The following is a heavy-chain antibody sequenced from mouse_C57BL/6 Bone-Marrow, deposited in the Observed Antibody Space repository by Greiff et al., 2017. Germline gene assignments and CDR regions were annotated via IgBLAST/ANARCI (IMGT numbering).Heavy chain of an antibody. D-gene: IGHD2-2*01. Sequence: VQLQQSGPELVKPGASVKISCKASGYAFSSSWMNWVKQRPGKGLEWIGRIYPGDGDPNYNGKFKGKATLTADKSSSTAYMQLSSLTSDDSAVYFCARGRIYYGYDWGQGTTLTVSS. CDR3: ARGRIYYGYD. CDR2: IYPGDGDP. V-gene: IGHV1-82*01. J-gene: IGHJ2*01. CDR1: GYAFSSSW.